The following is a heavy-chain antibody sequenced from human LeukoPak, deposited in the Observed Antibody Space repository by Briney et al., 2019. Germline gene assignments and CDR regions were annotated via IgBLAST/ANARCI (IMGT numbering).Heavy chain of an antibody. V-gene: IGHV4-59*01. CDR2: IYYSGST. D-gene: IGHD3-22*01. J-gene: IGHJ4*02. CDR1: RGSISSYY. Sequence: SETLSLTCTVSRGSISSYYWSWIRQPPGQGLEWIGYIYYSGSTDYNPSPKSRVNTSVDTSKNQFSLKLSSVTAADTAVYFCARVRVSSGSHPWYFDYWGQGTLVTVSS. CDR3: ARVRVSSGSHPWYFDY.